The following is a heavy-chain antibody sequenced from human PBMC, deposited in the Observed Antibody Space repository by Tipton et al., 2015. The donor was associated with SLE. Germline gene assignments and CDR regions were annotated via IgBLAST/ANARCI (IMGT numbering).Heavy chain of an antibody. V-gene: IGHV4-59*08. CDR3: ARRRYSSSSRPYWYFDL. CDR2: IYYSGST. CDR1: GGSISSYY. J-gene: IGHJ2*01. Sequence: LRLSCTVSGGSISSYYWSWIRKPPGKGLEWIGYIYYSGSTNYNPSLKSRVTISVDTSKNQFSLKLSSVTAADTAVYYCARRRYSSSSRPYWYFDLWGRGTLVTVSS. D-gene: IGHD6-6*01.